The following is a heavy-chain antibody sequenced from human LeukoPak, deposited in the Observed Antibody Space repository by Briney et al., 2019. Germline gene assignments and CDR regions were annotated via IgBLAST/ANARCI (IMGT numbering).Heavy chain of an antibody. CDR1: GFTFSSYA. Sequence: GGSLRLSCAASGFTFSSYAMHWVRQAPGKGLEWVAVISYDGSNKYYADSVKGRFTISRDNSKNTLYLQMNSLRAEDTAVYYCAGSLEDCSSTSCYTQTDYWGQGTLVTVSS. V-gene: IGHV3-30-3*01. CDR3: AGSLEDCSSTSCYTQTDY. D-gene: IGHD2-2*02. J-gene: IGHJ4*02. CDR2: ISYDGSNK.